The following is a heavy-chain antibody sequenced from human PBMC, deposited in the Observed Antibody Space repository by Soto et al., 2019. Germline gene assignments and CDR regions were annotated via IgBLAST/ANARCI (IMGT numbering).Heavy chain of an antibody. CDR3: ARIGSYYYYGMDV. V-gene: IGHV3-21*01. CDR2: ISSSSSYI. J-gene: IGHJ6*02. CDR1: GFTFSSYS. Sequence: VGSLRLSYAASGFTFSSYSMNWVRQAPGKGLEWVSSISSSSSYIYYADSVKGRFTISRDNAKNSLNLQMNSLRAEDTAVYYCARIGSYYYYGMDVWGQGTTVTVSS.